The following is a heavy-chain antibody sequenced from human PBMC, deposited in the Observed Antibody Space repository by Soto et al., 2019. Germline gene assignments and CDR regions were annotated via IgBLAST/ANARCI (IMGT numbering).Heavy chain of an antibody. D-gene: IGHD6-6*01. CDR1: GGSISSYY. CDR3: ARTLPNAEYSSLYWFDP. Sequence: SETLSLTCTVSGGSISSYYWSWIRQPAGKGLEWIGRIYTSGSTNYNPSLKSRVTMSVDTSKNQFSLKLSSVTAADTAVYYCARTLPNAEYSSLYWFDPWGQGTLVTVSS. CDR2: IYTSGST. V-gene: IGHV4-4*07. J-gene: IGHJ5*02.